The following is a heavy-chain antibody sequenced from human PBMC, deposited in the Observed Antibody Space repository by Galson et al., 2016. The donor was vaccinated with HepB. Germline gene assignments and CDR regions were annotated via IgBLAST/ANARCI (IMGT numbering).Heavy chain of an antibody. CDR1: GNSFTNSW. Sequence: QSGAEVKKPGESLTISCKGSGNSFTNSWISWVRLMPGKGLAWMGRIDPSDSYLIYSPSFQGHVTISADKSISTAYLQWSSLKASDTAMYYCAGTYYYASGNAFDIWGQGTMVAVSS. V-gene: IGHV5-10-1*01. CDR2: IDPSDSYL. CDR3: AGTYYYASGNAFDI. J-gene: IGHJ3*02. D-gene: IGHD3-10*01.